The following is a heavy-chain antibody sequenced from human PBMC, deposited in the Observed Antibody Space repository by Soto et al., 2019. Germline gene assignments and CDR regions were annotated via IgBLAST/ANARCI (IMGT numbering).Heavy chain of an antibody. CDR1: GGSVSSGDYY. Sequence: QVQLQESGPGLVKPSQTLSLTCTVSGGSVSSGDYYWNWIRQHPGKGLEWIGYIRYSGNTYYNPSLRSQANISLDTCKNQLSLMLSSVTAADTAVYCCARANEGEYGGQADHWGQGTPVTVGS. D-gene: IGHD4-17*01. V-gene: IGHV4-31*01. CDR2: IRYSGNT. J-gene: IGHJ4*02. CDR3: ARANEGEYGGQADH.